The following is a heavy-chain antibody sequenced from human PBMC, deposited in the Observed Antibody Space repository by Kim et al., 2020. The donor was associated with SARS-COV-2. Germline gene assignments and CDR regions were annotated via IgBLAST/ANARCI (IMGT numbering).Heavy chain of an antibody. V-gene: IGHV1-69*13. CDR1: GGTFSSYA. CDR2: IIPIFGTA. D-gene: IGHD6-13*01. CDR3: AREGYSSSRPYYYYYGMDV. J-gene: IGHJ6*02. Sequence: SVKVSCKASGGTFSSYAISWVRQAPGQGLEWMGGIIPIFGTANYAQKFQGRVTITADESTSTAYMELSSLRSEDTAVYYCAREGYSSSRPYYYYYGMDVWGQGTTVTVSS.